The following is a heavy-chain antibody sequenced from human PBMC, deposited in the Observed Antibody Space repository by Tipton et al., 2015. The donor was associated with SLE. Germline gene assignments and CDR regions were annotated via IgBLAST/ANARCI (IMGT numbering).Heavy chain of an antibody. Sequence: TLSLTCSVYGDSLSGQYWSWIRQPPGKGLERIGEVFRGGSTNYSPSLESRVTITVDMSKNQFSLRLISVTAADTAVYYCARGCSSSTCEPFYFFGMDVWGQGTTVTVSS. J-gene: IGHJ6*02. CDR3: ARGCSSSTCEPFYFFGMDV. CDR2: VFRGGST. V-gene: IGHV4-34*01. D-gene: IGHD2-2*01. CDR1: GDSLSGQY.